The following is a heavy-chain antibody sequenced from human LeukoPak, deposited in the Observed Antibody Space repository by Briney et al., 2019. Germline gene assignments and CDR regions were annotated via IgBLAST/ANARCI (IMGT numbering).Heavy chain of an antibody. D-gene: IGHD3-10*01. CDR1: GGTISSYY. CDR2: IYYSGST. J-gene: IGHJ5*02. CDR3: AREPLWFGDPLGWFDP. V-gene: IGHV4-59*01. Sequence: PSETLSLTCTVSGGTISSYYWSWIRQPPGQGLEWIGYIYYSGSTNYNPSLKSRVTISVDTSKNQFSLKLSSVTAADTAVYYCAREPLWFGDPLGWFDPWGQGTLVTVSS.